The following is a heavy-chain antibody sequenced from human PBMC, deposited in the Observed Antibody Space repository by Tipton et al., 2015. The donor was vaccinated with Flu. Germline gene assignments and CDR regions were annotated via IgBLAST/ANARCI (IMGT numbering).Heavy chain of an antibody. CDR2: IYPGDSDT. CDR1: RSNFRTYW. J-gene: IGHJ4*02. D-gene: IGHD3-22*01. V-gene: IGHV5-51*01. CDR3: ARLPPGSYYDTSGFYRSYFDY. Sequence: QLVQSGAEVKKPGESLKISCKGSRSNFRTYWIGWVRQVPGKGLEWVGVIYPGDSDTRYSPSFHGQVTISADKSISTAYLQWNSLKASDTAMYYCARLPPGSYYDTSGFYRSYFDYWGQGTQVTVSS.